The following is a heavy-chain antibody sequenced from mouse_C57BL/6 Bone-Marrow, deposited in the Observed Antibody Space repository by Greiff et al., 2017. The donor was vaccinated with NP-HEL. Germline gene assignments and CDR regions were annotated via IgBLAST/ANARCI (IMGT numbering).Heavy chain of an antibody. Sequence: VQLQQSGPELVKPGASVKLSCKASGYTFTSYDINWVKQRPGQGLEWIGWIYPRDGSPKYNEKFKGKATLTVDTSSSTAYMELHSLTSEDSAVYFCARRNDWDEGYYYAMDYWGQGTSVTVSS. J-gene: IGHJ4*01. CDR1: GYTFTSYD. CDR3: ARRNDWDEGYYYAMDY. V-gene: IGHV1-85*01. CDR2: IYPRDGSP. D-gene: IGHD4-1*01.